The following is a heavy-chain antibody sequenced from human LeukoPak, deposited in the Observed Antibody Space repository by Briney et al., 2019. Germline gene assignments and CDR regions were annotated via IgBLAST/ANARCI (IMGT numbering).Heavy chain of an antibody. Sequence: GGSLRLSCAASGFTVSNNYMSWVRRAPGKGLEWVSVIYSGGSTYYADSVKGRFTISRDNSKNTVYLQMNSLRAEDTAVYYCARWGSTSWNYFDYWGQGTLVTVSS. CDR1: GFTVSNNY. D-gene: IGHD2-2*01. CDR3: ARWGSTSWNYFDY. J-gene: IGHJ4*02. CDR2: IYSGGST. V-gene: IGHV3-53*01.